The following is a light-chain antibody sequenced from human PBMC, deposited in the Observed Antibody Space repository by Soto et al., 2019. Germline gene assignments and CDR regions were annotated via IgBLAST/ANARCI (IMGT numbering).Light chain of an antibody. V-gene: IGKV3-20*01. J-gene: IGKJ1*01. CDR2: GAS. Sequence: EIVLTQYPGTRSWSPGERAGLSWWASQSVSDRYLALYQQKPCQAPRLLIYGASSRATGIPDRFSDSGSGTDFTLTISRMDPEDFAVDDCQQYDSPWTFGQGTKVDIK. CDR1: QSVSDRY. CDR3: QQYDSPWT.